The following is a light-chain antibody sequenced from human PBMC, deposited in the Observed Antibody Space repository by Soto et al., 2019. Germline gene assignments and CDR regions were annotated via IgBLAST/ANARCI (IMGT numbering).Light chain of an antibody. V-gene: IGKV3-15*01. Sequence: EIVMTQSPATLSVSPGERATLSCGASQSVSSNLAWYQQKPGQTPRLLIYVASTRATGIPARFSGSGSGTEFTLTISSLQSEDFVVYYCQQYNNWPLTFGGGTKVEIK. CDR2: VAS. CDR3: QQYNNWPLT. J-gene: IGKJ4*01. CDR1: QSVSSN.